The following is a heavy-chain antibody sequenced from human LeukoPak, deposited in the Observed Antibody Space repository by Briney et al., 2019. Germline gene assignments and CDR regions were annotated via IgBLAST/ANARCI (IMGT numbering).Heavy chain of an antibody. CDR2: ISYDGSNT. J-gene: IGHJ5*02. CDR3: AKDLWQWLAPPYNWFDP. Sequence: PGRSLRLSCAASGFTFSSYGMHWVRQAPGKGLVWVAVISYDGSNTYYAASVKGRFTISRDNSKDTLYLQMNSLRAEDTAVYYCAKDLWQWLAPPYNWFDPWGQGTLVTVSS. V-gene: IGHV3-30*18. CDR1: GFTFSSYG. D-gene: IGHD6-19*01.